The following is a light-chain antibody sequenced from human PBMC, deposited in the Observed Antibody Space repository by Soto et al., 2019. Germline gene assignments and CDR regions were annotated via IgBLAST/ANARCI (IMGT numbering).Light chain of an antibody. V-gene: IGKV3-11*01. CDR2: DAS. J-gene: IGKJ1*01. CDR3: QQYEAVVT. Sequence: EIVLTQSPATLSLSPGERATLSCRASQSVSSYLAWYQQKPGQAPGLLIYDASNRATGIPARFSGSGSGTDFTLTISSLEPEDFAVYYCQQYEAVVTFGQGTKVDIK. CDR1: QSVSSY.